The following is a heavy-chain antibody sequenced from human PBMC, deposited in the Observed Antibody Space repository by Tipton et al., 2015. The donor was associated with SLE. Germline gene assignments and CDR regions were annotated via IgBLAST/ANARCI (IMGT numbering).Heavy chain of an antibody. V-gene: IGHV4-39*07. Sequence: TLSLTCTVSGGSISSSSYYWGWIRQPPGKGLEWIGSFYYSGSTYYNPSLKSRVTISVDTSKNQFSLKLTSVTAADTAVYFCAREGIYYGSGSYDWFDPWGQGTLVTVSS. CDR1: GGSISSSSYY. CDR3: AREGIYYGSGSYDWFDP. D-gene: IGHD3-10*01. J-gene: IGHJ5*02. CDR2: FYYSGST.